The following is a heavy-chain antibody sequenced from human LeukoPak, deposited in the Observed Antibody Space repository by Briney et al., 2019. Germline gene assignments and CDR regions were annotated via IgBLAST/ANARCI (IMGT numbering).Heavy chain of an antibody. CDR3: ARHLGYCSGGTCYWEPDAFDI. D-gene: IGHD2-15*01. CDR2: FYYSGST. CDR1: GGSISSTSYN. Sequence: SETLSLTCTVYGGSISSTSYNWGWIRQPPGKGLEWVGSFYYSGSTYYNPSLKSRVTISVDTSTRQSSLKLSSVTAEDTAVYYCARHLGYCSGGTCYWEPDAFDIWGQGTLVTVSS. J-gene: IGHJ3*02. V-gene: IGHV4-39*01.